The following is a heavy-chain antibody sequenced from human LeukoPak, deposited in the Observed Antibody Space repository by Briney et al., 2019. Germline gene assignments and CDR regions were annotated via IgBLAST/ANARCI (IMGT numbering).Heavy chain of an antibody. CDR3: ARDGFYNFWAGYYHPD. CDR2: INTNTGEP. Sequence: ASVRVSCKAFGYTFSNFAIYWVRQAPGQGLELMGWINTNTGEPTYAQGFTGRFVFSLDTSANTAYLQISRLKADDTALYFCARDGFYNFWAGYYHPDWGQGTLLTVST. CDR1: GYTFSNFA. V-gene: IGHV7-4-1*02. D-gene: IGHD3/OR15-3a*01. J-gene: IGHJ4*02.